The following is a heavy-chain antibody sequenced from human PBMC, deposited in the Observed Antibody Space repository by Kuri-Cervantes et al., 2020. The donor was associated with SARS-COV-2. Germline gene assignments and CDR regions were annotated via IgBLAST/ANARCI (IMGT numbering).Heavy chain of an antibody. CDR1: GFTFRRYG. CDR2: ICYDGRNK. CDR3: ARDRIAPTGWDYYMDV. V-gene: IGHV3-33*01. D-gene: IGHD2-15*01. Sequence: GGSLSLSCAASGFTFRRYGMPWVRPAPGKGLEWVAFICYDGRNKYYADSVKGRFTISRDNSKNTLYLQMNSLRAEDTAVYYCARDRIAPTGWDYYMDVWGKGTTVTVSS. J-gene: IGHJ6*03.